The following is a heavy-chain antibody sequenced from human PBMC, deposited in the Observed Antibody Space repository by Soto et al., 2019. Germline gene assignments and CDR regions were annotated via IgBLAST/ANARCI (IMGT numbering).Heavy chain of an antibody. CDR1: GYTYTSNG. J-gene: IGHJ6*03. D-gene: IGHD3-3*01. CDR3: ARNYDFWSVYYYFGYSYMDV. CDR2: ISAYNGNT. Sequence: ASAKVSYKASGYTYTSNGISWARQAPGQGLEWMGWISAYNGNTNYAQKLQGRVTMTTDTSTSTAYMELRSLRSDDTAVYYCARNYDFWSVYYYFGYSYMDVWGKEAALTISS. V-gene: IGHV1-18*01.